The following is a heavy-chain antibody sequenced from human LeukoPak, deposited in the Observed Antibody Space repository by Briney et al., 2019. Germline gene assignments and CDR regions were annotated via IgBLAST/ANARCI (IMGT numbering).Heavy chain of an antibody. CDR3: ARDRGSTGYYYLGS. V-gene: IGHV4-59*02. Sequence: PSETLSLTCSVSGGPVTEYYWSWIRQPPGKGLEWIGYIYHTGSTNYSPSLKSRVTMSVDAPRNQFSLKLVSVTAADTAVYYCARDRGSTGYYYLGSWGQGILVTVSS. D-gene: IGHD6-19*01. J-gene: IGHJ4*02. CDR1: GGPVTEYY. CDR2: IYHTGST.